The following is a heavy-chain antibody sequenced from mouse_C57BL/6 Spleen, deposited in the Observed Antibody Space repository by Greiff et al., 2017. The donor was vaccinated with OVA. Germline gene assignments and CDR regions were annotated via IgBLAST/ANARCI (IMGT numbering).Heavy chain of an antibody. Sequence: EVQRVESGGDLVKPGGSLKLSCAASGFTFSSYGMSWVRQTPDKRLEWVATISSGGSYTYYPDSVKGRFTIFRDNAKNTLYLQMSSLKSEDTAMYYCAAYYSNYEYFDVWGTGTTVTVSS. V-gene: IGHV5-6*01. CDR3: AAYYSNYEYFDV. CDR2: ISSGGSYT. J-gene: IGHJ1*03. CDR1: GFTFSSYG. D-gene: IGHD2-5*01.